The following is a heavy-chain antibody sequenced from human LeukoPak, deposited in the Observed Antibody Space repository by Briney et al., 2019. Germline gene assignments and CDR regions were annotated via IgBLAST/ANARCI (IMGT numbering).Heavy chain of an antibody. V-gene: IGHV3-48*02. D-gene: IGHD6-6*01. J-gene: IGHJ4*02. CDR2: ISSSSSTI. Sequence: GGSLRLSCAASGFTFNTYSMNWVRQAPGKGLEWVSYISSSSSTIYYADSVKGRFTISRDNAKNSLYLQMNSLRDEDTAVYYCAKDARAGYSSSNVFDYWGQGTLVTVSS. CDR3: AKDARAGYSSSNVFDY. CDR1: GFTFNTYS.